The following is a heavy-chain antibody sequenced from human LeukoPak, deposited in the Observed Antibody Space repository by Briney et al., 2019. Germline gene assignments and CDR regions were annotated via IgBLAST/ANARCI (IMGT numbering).Heavy chain of an antibody. V-gene: IGHV3-21*01. CDR1: GFTFSSYS. J-gene: IGHJ4*02. CDR3: AREGGGRSSIWTRFDF. CDR2: TSSSDTYK. Sequence: GGSLRLSCAGSGFTFSSYSMTWVRQAPGKGLEWVSSTSSSDTYKDYAESVKGRFTISRDNAKKSLYLQMNSLRAEDTAVYYCAREGGGRSSIWTRFDFWGLGTLVTVSS. D-gene: IGHD6-6*01.